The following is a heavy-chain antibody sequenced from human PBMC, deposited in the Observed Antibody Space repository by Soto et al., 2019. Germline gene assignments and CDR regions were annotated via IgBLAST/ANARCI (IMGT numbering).Heavy chain of an antibody. CDR1: GGSFSGYY. CDR3: ARNGGLRFLEWSPKGWFDP. D-gene: IGHD3-3*01. V-gene: IGHV4-34*01. CDR2: INHSGST. J-gene: IGHJ5*02. Sequence: PSETLSLTCAVYGGSFSGYYWSWILQPPGKGLEWIGEINHSGSTNYNPSLKSRVTISVDTSKNQFSLKLSSVTAADTAVYYCARNGGLRFLEWSPKGWFDPWGQGTLVTVSS.